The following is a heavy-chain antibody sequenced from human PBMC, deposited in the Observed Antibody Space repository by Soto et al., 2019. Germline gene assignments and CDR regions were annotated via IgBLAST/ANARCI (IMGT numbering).Heavy chain of an antibody. Sequence: TLSLTGARRVGSMSSAGYSWSWIRQPPGKGLEWIGYIYHSGSTYYNPSLTSRVTISVDRSKNQFSLKLSSVTAADTAVYYCARVPGPWGQGTLVTVSS. V-gene: IGHV4-30-2*01. CDR1: VGSMSSAGYS. CDR2: IYHSGST. J-gene: IGHJ5*02. CDR3: ARVPGP.